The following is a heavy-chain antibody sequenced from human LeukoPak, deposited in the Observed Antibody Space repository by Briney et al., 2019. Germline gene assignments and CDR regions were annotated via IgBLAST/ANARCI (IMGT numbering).Heavy chain of an antibody. Sequence: GRSLRLSCAASGFTFSSYGMHWVRQAPGKGLEWVAVIWYDGSNKYYADSVKGRFTISRDNSKNTLYLQMNSPRAEDTAVYYCAKSPRVYSSSGYWFDPWGQGTLVTVSS. CDR1: GFTFSSYG. D-gene: IGHD6-6*01. CDR2: IWYDGSNK. V-gene: IGHV3-33*06. J-gene: IGHJ5*02. CDR3: AKSPRVYSSSGYWFDP.